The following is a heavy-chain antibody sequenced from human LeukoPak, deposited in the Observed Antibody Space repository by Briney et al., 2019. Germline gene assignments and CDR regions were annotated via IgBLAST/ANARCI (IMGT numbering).Heavy chain of an antibody. CDR1: GYSFTRSW. CDR2: LYPGHSAT. CDR3: ARLPRYYDFWRGDEDY. J-gene: IGHJ4*02. V-gene: IGHV5-51*01. D-gene: IGHD3-3*01. Sequence: RGESLTISCKGSGYSFTRSWIGYVRQMPGKGLEWMAILYPGHSATSYSSSFEGQVTITDDPSITTAYLPGSSLKAPASVIYCCARLPRYYDFWRGDEDYWGERALVTVSS.